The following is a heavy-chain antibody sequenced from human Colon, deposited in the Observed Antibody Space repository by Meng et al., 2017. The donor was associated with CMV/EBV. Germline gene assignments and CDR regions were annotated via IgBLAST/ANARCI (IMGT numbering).Heavy chain of an antibody. CDR3: AKIAGNSDY. J-gene: IGHJ4*02. V-gene: IGHV3-30*02. D-gene: IGHD1-26*01. CDR1: GLLFSSYD. CDR2: IRYDGTIK. Sequence: QVQLGGAGGTGVQPGGSLRLSCAASGLLFSSYDMHWVRQTPDKGLEWMAFIRYDGTIKYYADSVKGRFTISRDNSKLTLYLQMNTLRVEDTAVYYCAKIAGNSDYWGQGTLVTVSS.